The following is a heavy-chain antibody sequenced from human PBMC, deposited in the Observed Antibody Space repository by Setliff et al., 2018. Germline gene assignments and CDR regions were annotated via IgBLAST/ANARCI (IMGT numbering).Heavy chain of an antibody. Sequence: ASVKVSCKASGYTFTSYALHWVRQAPGQSLEWMGWINAGNGNTKYSQKFQGRVTMTRDTSTSTAYMELSSLRSEDTAVYYCARDLRPPPTAMGPPDDYWGQGTLVTVSS. J-gene: IGHJ4*02. D-gene: IGHD5-18*01. CDR3: ARDLRPPPTAMGPPDDY. CDR1: GYTFTSYA. CDR2: INAGNGNT. V-gene: IGHV1-3*01.